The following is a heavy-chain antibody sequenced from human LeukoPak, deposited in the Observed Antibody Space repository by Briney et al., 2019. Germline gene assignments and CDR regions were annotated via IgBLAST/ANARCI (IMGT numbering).Heavy chain of an antibody. Sequence: GGSLRLSCAASGFTFSSYSMNWVRKAPGKGLEWVSSISSSSSYIYYADSVKGRFTISRDNAKNSLYLQMNSLRAEDTAVYYCARDADEGYSSGWYMYYYYYMDVWGKGTTVTISS. D-gene: IGHD6-19*01. CDR3: ARDADEGYSSGWYMYYYYYMDV. V-gene: IGHV3-21*01. CDR2: ISSSSSYI. CDR1: GFTFSSYS. J-gene: IGHJ6*03.